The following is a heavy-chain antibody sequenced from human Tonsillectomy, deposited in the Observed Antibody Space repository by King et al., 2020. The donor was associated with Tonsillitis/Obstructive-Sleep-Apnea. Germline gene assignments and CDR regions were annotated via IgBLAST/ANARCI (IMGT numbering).Heavy chain of an antibody. D-gene: IGHD1-1*01. CDR2: ISYDGSNK. V-gene: IGHV3-30*04. CDR1: GFTFSSYA. J-gene: IGHJ3*02. Sequence: VQLVESGGGVVQPGRSLRLSCAASGFTFSSYAMHWVRQAPGKGLEWVAVISYDGSNKYYADSVKGRFTISRDNSENTLSLHMNSLRPEDMAVYYCARGGDDRSGRFHKPFDIWGQGTMVTVSS. CDR3: ARGGDDRSGRFHKPFDI.